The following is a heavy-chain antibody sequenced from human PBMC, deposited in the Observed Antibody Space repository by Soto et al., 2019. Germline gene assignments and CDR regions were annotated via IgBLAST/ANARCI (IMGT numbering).Heavy chain of an antibody. CDR2: ISYDESNK. CDR3: ARDATAVASYYFDN. Sequence: GGSLRLSXAASGYTFSSHAMHWVRQAPGKGLEWVAVISYDESNKYYADSVKGRFAISRDNSKDTLYLQMNSLRAEDTAVYYCARDATAVASYYFDNWGQGAPVTVSS. D-gene: IGHD6-19*01. CDR1: GYTFSSHA. V-gene: IGHV3-30*09. J-gene: IGHJ4*02.